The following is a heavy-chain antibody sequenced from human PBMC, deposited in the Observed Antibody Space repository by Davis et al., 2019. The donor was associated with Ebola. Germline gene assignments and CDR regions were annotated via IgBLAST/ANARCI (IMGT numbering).Heavy chain of an antibody. Sequence: PTLVKPTQTLTLTCSFSGFSLITVGVGVGWIRQPPGKALEWLAVIYWDDDKRYSPSLESRLTIIKDTSKNQVVLIMTNMDPVDTATYYCARFVLAAPVGGASDFWGQGTMVTVSA. D-gene: IGHD2-15*01. CDR3: ARFVLAAPVGGASDF. CDR2: IYWDDDK. V-gene: IGHV2-5*02. CDR1: GFSLITVGVG. J-gene: IGHJ3*01.